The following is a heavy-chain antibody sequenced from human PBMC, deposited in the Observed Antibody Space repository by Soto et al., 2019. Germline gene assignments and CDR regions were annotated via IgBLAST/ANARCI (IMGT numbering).Heavy chain of an antibody. V-gene: IGHV1-69*01. Sequence: QVQLVQSGAEVKTPGSSVKVSCKASGGTFGNYAISWVRQAPGQRLEWMGGIIPMFRTTNYARKFQGRLTITADGSTNTASMELTSLTSEDTAIYYCANEPNWGQGTLVTVSS. CDR2: IIPMFRTT. CDR3: ANEPN. CDR1: GGTFGNYA. J-gene: IGHJ4*02.